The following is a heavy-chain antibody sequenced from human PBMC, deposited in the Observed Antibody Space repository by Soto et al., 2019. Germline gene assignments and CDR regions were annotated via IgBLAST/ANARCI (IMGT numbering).Heavy chain of an antibody. D-gene: IGHD6-13*01. V-gene: IGHV3-30*03. CDR3: ARRTAAAYYMDV. CDR1: GFTFSNYA. J-gene: IGHJ6*03. CDR2: ISYDGRHE. Sequence: QVQLVESGGGVVQPGRSLRLSCAASGFTFSNYAMFWVRQSPGEGLEWVAVISYDGRHEDYVDSVKGRFSISRDNSKDTLYLQMDSLKAEDTAVYYCARRTAAAYYMDVWCKGTTVTVSS.